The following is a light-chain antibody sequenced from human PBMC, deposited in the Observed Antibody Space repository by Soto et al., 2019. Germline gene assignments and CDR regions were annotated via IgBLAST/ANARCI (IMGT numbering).Light chain of an antibody. Sequence: QSVLTQPPSASGTPGQTVTIPCSGTHSNIGRYSVNWYLQLPGTAPRLLIFSSNQRPLGVPDRFSGSRSGTSASLAITGLRSEDDAYYYCAAWDDSLNGRVFGGGTELTVL. V-gene: IGLV1-44*01. CDR2: SSN. CDR1: HSNIGRYS. CDR3: AAWDDSLNGRV. J-gene: IGLJ3*02.